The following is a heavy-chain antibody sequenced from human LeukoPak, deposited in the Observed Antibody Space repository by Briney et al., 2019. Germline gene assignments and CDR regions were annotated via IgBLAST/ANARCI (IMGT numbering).Heavy chain of an antibody. J-gene: IGHJ4*02. V-gene: IGHV3-21*01. D-gene: IGHD5-12*01. CDR1: GFTFSSYS. CDR2: ISSSSYI. Sequence: SGGSLRLSCAASGFTFSSYSMNWVRQAPGKGLEWVSSISSSSYIYYADSVKGRFTISRDNAKNSLYLQMNSLRAEDTAVYYCARESRWLTRYYFDYWGQGTLVTVSS. CDR3: ARESRWLTRYYFDY.